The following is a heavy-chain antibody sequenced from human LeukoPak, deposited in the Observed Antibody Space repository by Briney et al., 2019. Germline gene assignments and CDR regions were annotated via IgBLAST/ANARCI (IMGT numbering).Heavy chain of an antibody. CDR1: GYIFTTYA. CDR3: ATTVSAGTYRYFQH. Sequence: GASAKVPCKASGYIFTTYAMHWVRQAPGQSLEWMGWINAGNGNTKYLQKFQGRVTITRDTSANIAYMELSSLRSEDTAVYYCATTVSAGTYRYFQHWGQGTLVTVSS. V-gene: IGHV1-3*01. J-gene: IGHJ1*01. CDR2: INAGNGNT. D-gene: IGHD6-13*01.